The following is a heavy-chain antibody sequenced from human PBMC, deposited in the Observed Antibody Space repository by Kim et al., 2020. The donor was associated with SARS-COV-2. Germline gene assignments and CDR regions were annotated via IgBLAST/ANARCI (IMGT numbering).Heavy chain of an antibody. Sequence: YYADSVRCRLTITRDNSKNTLYLQMNSLRAEDTAVYYWAKEVGATYPPYYWGQGTLVTVSS. CDR3: AKEVGATYPPYY. J-gene: IGHJ4*02. V-gene: IGHV3-23*01. D-gene: IGHD1-26*01.